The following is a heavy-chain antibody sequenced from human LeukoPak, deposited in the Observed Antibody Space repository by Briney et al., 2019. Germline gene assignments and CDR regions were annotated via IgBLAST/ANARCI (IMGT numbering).Heavy chain of an antibody. CDR2: IYASGST. Sequence: PSETLSLTCIVSGDSISRANYYWSWIRPPAGMGLEWIGRIYASGSTDYNPSLKSRVTMSVDTSKNQLSLQLSSMTTADTAVYYCVRGPYGASISKWFDPWGQGTQVIDSP. V-gene: IGHV4-61*02. J-gene: IGHJ5*02. CDR3: VRGPYGASISKWFDP. CDR1: GDSISRANYY. D-gene: IGHD4/OR15-4a*01.